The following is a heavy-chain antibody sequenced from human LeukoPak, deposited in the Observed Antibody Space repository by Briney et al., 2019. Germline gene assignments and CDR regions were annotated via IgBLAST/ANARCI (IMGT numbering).Heavy chain of an antibody. CDR1: GYTFTSYG. D-gene: IGHD2-21*02. Sequence: ASVKVSCKASGYTFTSYGISWVRQAPGQGLEWMGWISAYNGNTDYAQKLQGRVTMTTDTSTSTAYMELRSLRSDDTAVYYCATGDCGGDCATGEAFDIWGQGTVVTVSS. J-gene: IGHJ3*02. CDR2: ISAYNGNT. CDR3: ATGDCGGDCATGEAFDI. V-gene: IGHV1-18*01.